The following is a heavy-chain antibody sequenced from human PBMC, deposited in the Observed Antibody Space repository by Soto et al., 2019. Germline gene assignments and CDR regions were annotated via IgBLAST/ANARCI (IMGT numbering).Heavy chain of an antibody. CDR3: AKKNGGPNRFGELLSRYDD. V-gene: IGHV3-23*01. CDR1: GFTFSSYA. Sequence: GGSLRLSCAASGFTFSSYAMSWVRQAPGKGLEWVSAISGSGGSTYYADSVKGRFTISRDNSKNTLYLQMNSLRAEDTAVYYCAKKNGGPNRFGELLSRYDDWGQGTLVTVAS. D-gene: IGHD3-10*01. J-gene: IGHJ4*02. CDR2: ISGSGGST.